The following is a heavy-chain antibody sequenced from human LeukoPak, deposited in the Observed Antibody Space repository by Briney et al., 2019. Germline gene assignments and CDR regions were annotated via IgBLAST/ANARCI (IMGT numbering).Heavy chain of an antibody. CDR1: EFSFSSYW. Sequence: GGSLRLSCAASEFSFSSYWMNWVRQAPGKGLEWVANIKHDGSEKHYVDSVKGRFTISRDNAKNSLYLQINSLRAEDTAVYYCASRITRIVANVFDIWGQGTMVTVSS. CDR3: ASRITRIVANVFDI. CDR2: IKHDGSEK. V-gene: IGHV3-7*01. D-gene: IGHD3-22*01. J-gene: IGHJ3*02.